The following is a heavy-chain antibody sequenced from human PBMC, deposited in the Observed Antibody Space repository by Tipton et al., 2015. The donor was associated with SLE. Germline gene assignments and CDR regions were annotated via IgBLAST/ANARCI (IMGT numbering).Heavy chain of an antibody. Sequence: TLSLTCAVYGESFSSYYWSWIRQPPGKGLEWIGYIYYSGSTNYNPSLKSRVTISVDTSKNQFSLKLSSVTAADTAVYYCARQSYPGLVVYAHNWFDPWGQGTLVTVSS. CDR2: IYYSGST. J-gene: IGHJ5*02. CDR1: GESFSSYY. V-gene: IGHV4-59*08. D-gene: IGHD2-8*02. CDR3: ARQSYPGLVVYAHNWFDP.